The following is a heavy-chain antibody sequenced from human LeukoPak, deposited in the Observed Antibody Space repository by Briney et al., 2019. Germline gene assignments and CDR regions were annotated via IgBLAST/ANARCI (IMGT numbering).Heavy chain of an antibody. Sequence: GGSLRLSCAASGFTFSSYSMNWVRQAPGKGREWVSVIYSGGSTYYADSVKGRFAISRDNSQNTLYLQMNSLRAEDTAVYYCARGSHYDSSGFTLFDLWGRGTLVTVSS. CDR3: ARGSHYDSSGFTLFDL. D-gene: IGHD3-22*01. J-gene: IGHJ2*01. CDR2: IYSGGST. CDR1: GFTFSSYS. V-gene: IGHV3-66*01.